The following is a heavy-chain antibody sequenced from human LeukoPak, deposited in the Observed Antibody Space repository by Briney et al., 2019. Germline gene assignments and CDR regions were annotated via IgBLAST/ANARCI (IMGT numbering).Heavy chain of an antibody. Sequence: SETLSLTCTVSGGSISSYYWSWIRQPPGKGLEWIGYIYYSGSTNYNPSLKSRVTISVDTSKNQFSLKLSSVTAADTAVYYCARVSYTGYYYYMDVWAKGTTVTISS. D-gene: IGHD1-14*01. J-gene: IGHJ6*03. CDR1: GGSISSYY. V-gene: IGHV4-59*01. CDR3: ARVSYTGYYYYMDV. CDR2: IYYSGST.